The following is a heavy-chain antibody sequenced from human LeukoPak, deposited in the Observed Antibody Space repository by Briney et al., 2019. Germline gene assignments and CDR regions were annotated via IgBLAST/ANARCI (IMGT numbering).Heavy chain of an antibody. J-gene: IGHJ6*02. Sequence: GGSLRLSCADSGFTFSGYEMNWVRRAPGKGLECVSYISTSGSIIYYADSVKGRFTVSRDNAKNSLYLQMNSLRAEDTAVYYCARDRSGTVAGMDVWGQGTTVTVSS. CDR3: ARDRSGTVAGMDV. CDR2: ISTSGSII. D-gene: IGHD4-23*01. V-gene: IGHV3-48*03. CDR1: GFTFSGYE.